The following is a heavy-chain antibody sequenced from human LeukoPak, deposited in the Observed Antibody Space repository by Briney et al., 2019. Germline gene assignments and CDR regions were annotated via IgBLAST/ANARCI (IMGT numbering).Heavy chain of an antibody. CDR1: GFTFRNLG. CDR2: ISYDGSNK. CDR3: AKDLKFRLRGYSYGPLWYFDL. J-gene: IGHJ2*01. V-gene: IGHV3-30*18. D-gene: IGHD5-18*01. Sequence: GRSLRLSCAASGFTFRNLGMHWVRQAPGKGLEWVALISYDGSNKYYADSVTGRFTISRDNSKNTLYLQMNSLRAEDTAVYYCAKDLKFRLRGYSYGPLWYFDLWGRGTLVTVSS.